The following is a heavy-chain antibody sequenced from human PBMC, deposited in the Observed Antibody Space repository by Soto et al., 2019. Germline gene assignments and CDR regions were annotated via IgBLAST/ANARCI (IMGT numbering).Heavy chain of an antibody. D-gene: IGHD4-17*01. J-gene: IGHJ6*03. Sequence: PSETLSLTCAVYGVSFSGYYWSWIRQPPGKGLEWIGEINHSGSTNYNPSLKSRVTISVDTSKNQFSLKLSSVTAADTAVYYCARGRSNRGLRNYYYYMDVWGKGTTVTVSS. V-gene: IGHV4-34*01. CDR2: INHSGST. CDR1: GVSFSGYY. CDR3: ARGRSNRGLRNYYYYMDV.